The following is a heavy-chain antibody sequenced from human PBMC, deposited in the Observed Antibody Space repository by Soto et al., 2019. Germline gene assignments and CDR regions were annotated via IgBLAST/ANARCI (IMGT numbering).Heavy chain of an antibody. Sequence: SETLSLTCTVSGGSISSGGYYWSWIRQHPGKGLEWIGYIYYSGSTYYNPSLKSRVTISVDTSKNQFSLKLSSVTAADTAVYYCARGVMYYRTQYFDYWGQGTLVTVSS. J-gene: IGHJ4*02. CDR3: ARGVMYYRTQYFDY. CDR2: IYYSGST. V-gene: IGHV4-31*02. D-gene: IGHD2-8*02. CDR1: GGSISSGGYY.